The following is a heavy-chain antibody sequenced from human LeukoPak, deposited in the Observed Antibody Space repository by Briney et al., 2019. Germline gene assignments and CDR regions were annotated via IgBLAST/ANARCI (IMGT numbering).Heavy chain of an antibody. CDR3: ARAMVRGVAYFDY. J-gene: IGHJ4*02. V-gene: IGHV3-7*01. CDR1: GFTFSRYW. Sequence: GGSLRLSCAAAGFTFSRYWMSWVRQAKGKGLECVAKIKEDGSEKHYVDSVKGRFTISRDNAKNSLYLQMNSLRAEDTAVYYCARAMVRGVAYFDYWGQGTLVTVSS. D-gene: IGHD3-10*01. CDR2: IKEDGSEK.